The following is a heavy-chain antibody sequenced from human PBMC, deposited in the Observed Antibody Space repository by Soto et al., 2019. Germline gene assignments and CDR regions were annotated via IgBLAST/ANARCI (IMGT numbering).Heavy chain of an antibody. CDR1: GYNFATYW. CDR2: IYPRDSDT. V-gene: IGHV5-51*01. CDR3: ARHRNRGIAARSDAFDI. J-gene: IGHJ3*02. D-gene: IGHD6-6*01. Sequence: GESLKISCKGSGYNFATYWIGWVRQMPGKGLEWMGIIYPRDSDTRYSPSFQGQVTISADKSISTAYLQWSSLKASDTAMYYCARHRNRGIAARSDAFDIWGQGTMVTVSS.